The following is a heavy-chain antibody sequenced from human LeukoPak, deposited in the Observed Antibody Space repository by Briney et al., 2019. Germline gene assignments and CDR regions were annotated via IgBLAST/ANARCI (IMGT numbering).Heavy chain of an antibody. D-gene: IGHD4-17*01. V-gene: IGHV3-23*01. Sequence: GGSLRLSCAASGFTFNSYAMSWVRQAPGKGLEWVSAIGGSGYTTYYADSVKGRFTISRDNSKNTLYLQVNSLRAEDTAVYYCAREAVTRNYFDYWGQGTLVTVSS. J-gene: IGHJ4*02. CDR2: IGGSGYTT. CDR1: GFTFNSYA. CDR3: AREAVTRNYFDY.